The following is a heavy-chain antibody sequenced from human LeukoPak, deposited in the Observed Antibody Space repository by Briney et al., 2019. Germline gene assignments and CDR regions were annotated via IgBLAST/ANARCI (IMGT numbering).Heavy chain of an antibody. CDR3: ARLLRVGTAAGFDY. V-gene: IGHV3-53*01. D-gene: IGHD6-13*01. CDR2: IYSGGST. J-gene: IGHJ4*02. Sequence: GGSLRLSCAASGFTVSSNYMSWVRQAPGKGLEWVSVIYSGGSTYYADSVKGRFTISRDNSKNTLYLKMNSLRAEDTAVYYCARLLRVGTAAGFDYWGQGTLVTVSS. CDR1: GFTVSSNY.